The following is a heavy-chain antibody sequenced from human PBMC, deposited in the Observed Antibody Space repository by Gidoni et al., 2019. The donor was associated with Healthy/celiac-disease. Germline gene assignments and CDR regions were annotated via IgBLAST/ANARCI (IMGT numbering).Heavy chain of an antibody. V-gene: IGHV3-7*01. J-gene: IGHJ4*02. CDR1: GSTFSSYW. CDR3: ARDPYCGGDCYYDY. Sequence: EVQLVESGGGLVQPGGSLRLSCAASGSTFSSYWMSWVRQAPGKGLEWVANIKQDGSEKYYVDSVKGRFTISRDNAKNSLYLQMNSLRAEDTAVYYCARDPYCGGDCYYDYWGQGTLVTVSS. D-gene: IGHD2-21*02. CDR2: IKQDGSEK.